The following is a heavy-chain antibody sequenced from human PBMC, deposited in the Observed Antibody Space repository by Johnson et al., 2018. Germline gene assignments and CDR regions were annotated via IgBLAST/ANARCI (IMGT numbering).Heavy chain of an antibody. CDR1: GFTVSSNY. CDR3: ARHQYYLWSGGYYNVGYRQGAYYLDV. V-gene: IGHV3-66*02. CDR2: IYSGGST. J-gene: IGHJ6*03. D-gene: IGHD3-10*01. Sequence: VQLVQSGGGLVQPGGSLILSCAASGFTVSSNYMSWVRQAPGKGLEWVSVIYSGGSTYYADSVKGRFTISRDNSKNALYLQMNSLRAEHTAVYYCARHQYYLWSGGYYNVGYRQGAYYLDVWGKGTTVTVSS.